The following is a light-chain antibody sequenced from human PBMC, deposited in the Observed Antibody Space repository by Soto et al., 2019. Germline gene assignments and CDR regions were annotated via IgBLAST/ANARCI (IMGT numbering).Light chain of an antibody. CDR3: HSYAGSKSYV. J-gene: IGLJ1*01. CDR2: EGS. V-gene: IGLV2-23*01. CDR1: SSDVGSYTI. Sequence: QSVRTRPASMSGSPGQSIPSSCTGTSSDVGSYTIVSWYQQHPGKAPKLLIYEGSERPSGVSSRFSASESGNRASLTISGLQAEDEADYYCHSYAGSKSYVFGIGTKVTVL.